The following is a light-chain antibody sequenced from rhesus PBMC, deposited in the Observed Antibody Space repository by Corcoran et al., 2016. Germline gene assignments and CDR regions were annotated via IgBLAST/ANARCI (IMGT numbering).Light chain of an antibody. J-gene: IGKJ4*01. Sequence: DIQLTQSPSSLSASVGDRVTITCRASQGISSYLAWYQQKSGKGPNLLIYDVSNLQSGVPSRFSGSGSGTEFTLTISSLQPEDFATYYGQQRNSYPLTFGGGTKVEIK. CDR1: QGISSY. V-gene: IGKV1-38*01. CDR3: QQRNSYPLT. CDR2: DVS.